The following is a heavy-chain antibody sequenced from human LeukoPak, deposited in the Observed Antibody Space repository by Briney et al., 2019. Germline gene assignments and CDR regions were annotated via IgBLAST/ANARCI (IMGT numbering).Heavy chain of an antibody. D-gene: IGHD6-13*01. Sequence: PGGSLRLSCTASGFSFSSYEMNWVRQAPGKGLEWISYISASGTLTHYADSVEGRFTISRDNAKNSLFLQMNSLRGEDTAVYYCARGHSSSWYLFDYYYYYYMDVWGKGTTVTISS. CDR1: GFSFSSYE. CDR3: ARGHSSSWYLFDYYYYYYMDV. J-gene: IGHJ6*03. CDR2: ISASGTLT. V-gene: IGHV3-48*03.